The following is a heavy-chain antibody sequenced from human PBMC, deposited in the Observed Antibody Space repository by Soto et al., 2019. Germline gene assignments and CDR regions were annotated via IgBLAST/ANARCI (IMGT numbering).Heavy chain of an antibody. D-gene: IGHD6-19*01. CDR2: IYYSGST. CDR1: GGSISSYY. J-gene: IGHJ5*02. CDR3: ARERYSSGWYFNWFDP. Sequence: PSETLSLTCTVSGGSISSYYWSWIRQPPGKGLEWIGYIYYSGSTYYNPSLKSRVTISVDTSKNQFSLKLSSVTAADTAVYYCARERYSSGWYFNWFDPWGQGTLVTVSS. V-gene: IGHV4-59*12.